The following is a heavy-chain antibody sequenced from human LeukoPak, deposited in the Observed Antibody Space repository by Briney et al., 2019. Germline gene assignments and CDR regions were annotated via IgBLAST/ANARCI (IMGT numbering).Heavy chain of an antibody. CDR1: GGTFSSYA. V-gene: IGHV1-69*13. CDR3: ARVSRTSMVRGIITFDY. D-gene: IGHD3-10*01. CDR2: IIPIFGTA. J-gene: IGHJ4*02. Sequence: ASVKVSCKASGGTFSSYAISWVRQAPGQGLEWMGGIIPIFGTANYAQKFQGRVTITADESTSTAYMELSSLRSEDTAVYFCARVSRTSMVRGIITFDYRGQGTLVTVSS.